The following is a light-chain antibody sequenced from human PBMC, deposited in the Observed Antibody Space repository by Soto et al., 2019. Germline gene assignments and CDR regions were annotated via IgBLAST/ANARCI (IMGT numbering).Light chain of an antibody. CDR2: DAS. CDR3: QQYGNSPRS. J-gene: IGKJ4*01. Sequence: EIVLTQSPATLSVSPGERATLSCRASQSVTRNSVAWYQQRPGQPPRLLIYDASTRATGIPDRFSGSGSGTDFTLTISRLEPEDFAVYYCQQYGNSPRSFGGGTKVDIK. V-gene: IGKV3-20*01. CDR1: QSVTRNS.